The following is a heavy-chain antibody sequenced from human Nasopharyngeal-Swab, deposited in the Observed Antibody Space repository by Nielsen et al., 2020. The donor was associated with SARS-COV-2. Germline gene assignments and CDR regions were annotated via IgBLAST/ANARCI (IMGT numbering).Heavy chain of an antibody. J-gene: IGHJ6*02. CDR2: ISSSSSYI. V-gene: IGHV3-21*01. CDR3: ARDLDYYGSGTNGMDV. Sequence: VRQAPGKGQEWVSSISSSSSYIYYADSVKGRFTISRDNAKNSLYLQMNSLRAEDTAVYYCARDLDYYGSGTNGMDVWGQGTTVTVSS. D-gene: IGHD3-10*01.